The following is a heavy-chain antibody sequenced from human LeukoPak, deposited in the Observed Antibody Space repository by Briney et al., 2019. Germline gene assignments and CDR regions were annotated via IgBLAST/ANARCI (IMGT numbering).Heavy chain of an antibody. D-gene: IGHD2-15*01. J-gene: IGHJ3*02. CDR1: GGSISSGGYY. CDR2: IYYSGST. CDR3: ARVKKYCSGGSCYHTDAFYI. V-gene: IGHV4-31*03. Sequence: TSQTLSLTCTVSGGSISSGGYYWSWIRQHPGKGLEWIGYIYYSGSTYYNPSLKSRVTISVDTSKNQFSLKLSSVTAADTAVYYCARVKKYCSGGSCYHTDAFYIWGQGTMVTVSS.